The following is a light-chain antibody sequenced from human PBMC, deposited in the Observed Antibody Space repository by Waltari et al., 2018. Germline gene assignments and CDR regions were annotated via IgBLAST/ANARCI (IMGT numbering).Light chain of an antibody. CDR2: GVN. V-gene: IGLV2-23*02. CDR3: SAYAGSVV. CDR1: SSAIGSYNV. Sequence: QSALTQPASGSASRGQSITISCTGSSSAIGSYNVFSWYQHHPGKSPKLLIYGVNIRPSGVSNRFSGSKSGNTASLTISGLQAEDEADYYCSAYAGSVVFGGGTKLTVL. J-gene: IGLJ3*02.